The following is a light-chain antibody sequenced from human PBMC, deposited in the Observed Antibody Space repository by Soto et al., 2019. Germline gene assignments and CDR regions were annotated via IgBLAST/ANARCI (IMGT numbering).Light chain of an antibody. Sequence: QSAMTQPASVSGSPGQSITISCTGTSSDVRAYKYVSWYQQHADKSPRLMIFDVSDRPSRVSNRFSGSKSGNTASLTISGLQAEDEANYYCSSSPSTSVIFGGGTKLTVL. CDR3: SSSPSTSVI. CDR2: DVS. V-gene: IGLV2-14*01. J-gene: IGLJ2*01. CDR1: SSDVRAYKY.